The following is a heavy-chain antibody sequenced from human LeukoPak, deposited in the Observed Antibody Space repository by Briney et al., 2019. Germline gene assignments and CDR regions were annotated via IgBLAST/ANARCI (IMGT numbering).Heavy chain of an antibody. Sequence: SETLSLTCTVSGGSISSYYWSWIRQPPGKGLEGIGYIYYSGSTNYNPSLKSRVTISVDTSKNQFSLKLSSVTAADTAVYYCARVRPGIAVAGDFDYWGQGTLVTVSS. CDR3: ARVRPGIAVAGDFDY. J-gene: IGHJ4*02. CDR2: IYYSGST. V-gene: IGHV4-59*01. CDR1: GGSISSYY. D-gene: IGHD6-19*01.